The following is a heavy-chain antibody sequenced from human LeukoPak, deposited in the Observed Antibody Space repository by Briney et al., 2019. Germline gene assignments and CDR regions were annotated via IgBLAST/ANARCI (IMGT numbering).Heavy chain of an antibody. CDR2: ISGGGGST. J-gene: IGHJ5*02. CDR1: GFTFNKYA. V-gene: IGHV3-23*01. CDR3: ARDYYGSGSPSYSIGAVGFDP. Sequence: GGSLRLSCAASGFTFNKYAMSWVRQAPGKGLEWVSAISGGGGSTYYADSVKGRFTISRDNSKNTLYLQMNSLRAEDTAVYYCARDYYGSGSPSYSIGAVGFDPWGQGTLVTVSS. D-gene: IGHD3-10*01.